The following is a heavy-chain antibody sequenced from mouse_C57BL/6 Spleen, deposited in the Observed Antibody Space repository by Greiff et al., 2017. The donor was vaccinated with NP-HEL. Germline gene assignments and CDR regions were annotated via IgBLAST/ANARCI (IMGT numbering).Heavy chain of an antibody. D-gene: IGHD3-2*02. V-gene: IGHV1-55*01. CDR3: ARRQLREGFDY. J-gene: IGHJ2*01. CDR1: GYTFTSYW. Sequence: VQLQQSGAELVKPGASVKMSCKASGYTFTSYWITWVKQRPGQGLEWIGDIYPGSGSTNYNETFKSKATLTVDTSSSTAYMQLSSLTSEDAAVYYCARRQLREGFDYWGQGTTLTVSS. CDR2: IYPGSGST.